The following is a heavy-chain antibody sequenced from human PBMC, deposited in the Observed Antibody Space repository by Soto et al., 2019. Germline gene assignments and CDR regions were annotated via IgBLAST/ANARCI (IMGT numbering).Heavy chain of an antibody. CDR1: GFTFSDYY. V-gene: IGHV3-11*04. D-gene: IGHD1-26*01. Sequence: QVQLVESGGGLVKPGGSLRISCAASGFTFSDYYISWIRQGPGKGLEWVSYISSSGSIIYYADSVKGRFIVSRDNAKNSLYLQLNSLRVEDTALYFCVKDSSWEPRILDFWGQGTRVTVSS. CDR2: ISSSGSII. J-gene: IGHJ3*01. CDR3: VKDSSWEPRILDF.